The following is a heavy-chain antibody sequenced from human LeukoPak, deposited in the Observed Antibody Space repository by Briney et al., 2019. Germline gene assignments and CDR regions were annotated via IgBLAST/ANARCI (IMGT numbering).Heavy chain of an antibody. CDR2: IHSSGNT. D-gene: IGHD5-18*01. V-gene: IGHV4-4*07. Sequence: PSETLSLTCTVSAGSISSYYWSWIRIRQPAGKGLEWIGRIHSSGNTNYNPSLKGRVTMSVDTSKNQFSLSLTSVTAADTAVYYCAREGLDSYGSYYYYYYMDVWGKGTTVTVSS. CDR1: AGSISSYY. J-gene: IGHJ6*03. CDR3: AREGLDSYGSYYYYYYMDV.